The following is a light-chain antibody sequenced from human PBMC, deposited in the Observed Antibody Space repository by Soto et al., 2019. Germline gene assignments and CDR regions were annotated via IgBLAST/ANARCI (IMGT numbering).Light chain of an antibody. CDR1: QSVSSN. CDR3: QQYDNWPFT. Sequence: IVMAQSPVPLSVSPWDIATLSCRASQSVSSNLAWYQQRPGQAPRLLMYAASTPATGIPARFSGSGSGTEFSLTISGLQSEDFVVYFCQQYDNWPFTFGEGTKVEMK. V-gene: IGKV3-15*01. J-gene: IGKJ4*01. CDR2: AAS.